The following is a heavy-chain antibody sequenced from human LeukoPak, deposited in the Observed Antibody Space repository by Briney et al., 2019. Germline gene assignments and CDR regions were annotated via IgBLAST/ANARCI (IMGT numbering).Heavy chain of an antibody. CDR2: MNHNSGNT. CDR3: ARELGTAPFWSGYYTGYYYMDV. V-gene: IGHV1-8*01. J-gene: IGHJ6*03. D-gene: IGHD3-3*01. Sequence: ASVKVSCKASGYTFTSYDINWVRQATGQGLEWMGWMNHNSGNTGYAQKFQGRVTMTRNTSISTAYMELSSLRSEDTAVYYCARELGTAPFWSGYYTGYYYMDVWGKGTTVTVSS. CDR1: GYTFTSYD.